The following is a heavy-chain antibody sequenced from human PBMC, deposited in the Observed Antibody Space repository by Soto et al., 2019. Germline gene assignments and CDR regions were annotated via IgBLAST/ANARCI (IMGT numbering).Heavy chain of an antibody. D-gene: IGHD2-15*01. V-gene: IGHV4-39*01. CDR1: GGSISSSSYY. CDR2: IYYSGST. Sequence: SETLSLTCTVSGGSISSSSYYWGWIRQPPGKGLEWIGSIYYSGSTYYNPSLKSRVTISVDTSKNQFSLKLSSVTAADTAVYYCARLVVAATPGIYYYYYGMDVWGQGTTDTVSS. J-gene: IGHJ6*02. CDR3: ARLVVAATPGIYYYYYGMDV.